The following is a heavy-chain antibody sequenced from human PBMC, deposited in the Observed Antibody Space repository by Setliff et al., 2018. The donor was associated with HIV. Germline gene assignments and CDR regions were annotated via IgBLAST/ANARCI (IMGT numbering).Heavy chain of an antibody. CDR2: MSSRSPYI. J-gene: IGHJ2*01. Sequence: GGSLRLSCAASGFTFSNAWMSWVRQAPGKGLEWVSSMSSRSPYIYYADSVKGRFIISRDNAKNSLFLQMNSLRAEDTAVYYCARLREGYFDLWGRGTLVTVSS. D-gene: IGHD4-17*01. CDR1: GFTFSNAW. V-gene: IGHV3-21*01. CDR3: ARLREGYFDL.